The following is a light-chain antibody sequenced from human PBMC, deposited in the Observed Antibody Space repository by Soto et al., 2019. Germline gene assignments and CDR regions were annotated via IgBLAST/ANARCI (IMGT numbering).Light chain of an antibody. J-gene: IGKJ4*01. Sequence: DIQMTQSPSSLSASVGDRVTITCQASQDIRNYLNWFQQKPGKAPKLLIYDASNLQTGVPSRFSGSGSGTDFTFTISSLQPEDIATYYCQQYDILPRTFGGGTKVEIK. CDR3: QQYDILPRT. CDR1: QDIRNY. CDR2: DAS. V-gene: IGKV1-33*01.